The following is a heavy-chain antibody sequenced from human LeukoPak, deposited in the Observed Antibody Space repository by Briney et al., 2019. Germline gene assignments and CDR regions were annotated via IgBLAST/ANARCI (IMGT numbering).Heavy chain of an antibody. CDR2: IYYSGST. CDR3: ARTSPEWSKYYYYYYGMDV. CDR1: VGSISSSSYY. J-gene: IGHJ6*02. Sequence: SETLSLTCTVSVGSISSSSYYWGWIRQPPGKGLEWIGSIYYSGSTYYNPSLKSRVTISVDTSKNQFSLKLSSVTAADTAVYYCARTSPEWSKYYYYYYGMDVWGQGTTVTVSS. D-gene: IGHD3-3*01. V-gene: IGHV4-39*07.